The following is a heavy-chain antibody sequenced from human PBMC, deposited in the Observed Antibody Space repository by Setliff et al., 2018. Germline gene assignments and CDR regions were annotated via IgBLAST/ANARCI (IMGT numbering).Heavy chain of an antibody. V-gene: IGHV1-24*01. CDR3: ATVESTYAFDY. CDR1: GYRLIEVS. D-gene: IGHD4-17*01. Sequence: ASVKVSCKVSGYRLIEVSMHWVRQAPGKGLEWMGGFDPEDGETIYAQKFQGRVTMTEVTSTDTAYMELSSLRSEDTAVYYCATVESTYAFDYWGQGTRVTVSS. CDR2: FDPEDGET. J-gene: IGHJ4*02.